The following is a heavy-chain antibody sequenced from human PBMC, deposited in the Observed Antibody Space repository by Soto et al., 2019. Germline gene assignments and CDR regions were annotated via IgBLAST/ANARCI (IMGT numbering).Heavy chain of an antibody. CDR2: IIPIFGTA. V-gene: IGHV1-69*13. CDR1: VGTFSSYA. D-gene: IGHD3-3*01. CDR3: ARAIFGVVITASDYYYGMDV. Sequence: SVKVSCKASVGTFSSYAISCVRQAPGQWLEWMGGIIPIFGTANYAQKFQGRVTITADESTSTAYMELSSLRSEDTAVYYCARAIFGVVITASDYYYGMDVWGQGTTVTVSS. J-gene: IGHJ6*02.